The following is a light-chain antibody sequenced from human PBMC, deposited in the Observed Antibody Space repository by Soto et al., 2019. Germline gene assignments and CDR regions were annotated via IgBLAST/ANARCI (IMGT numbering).Light chain of an antibody. J-gene: IGKJ2*01. Sequence: DIQMTQSPSSLSASVRDTVTITCRASQSLSVHLNSYQQKPGEVPKLLIYAASNLHSGVPSRFSGSGSKTDFALTNSSLQPEDFATYYCQQSYITPYTFGQGTRLEIK. V-gene: IGKV1-39*01. CDR2: AAS. CDR1: QSLSVH. CDR3: QQSYITPYT.